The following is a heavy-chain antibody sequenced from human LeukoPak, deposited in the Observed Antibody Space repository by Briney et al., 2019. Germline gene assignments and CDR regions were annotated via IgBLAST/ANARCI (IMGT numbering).Heavy chain of an antibody. Sequence: KPSETLSLMCTVSDGSIRAFYGSWIRKPPAKALECIGYNYYSGSTNYNPSRMSRPTISVDTSQHQFSLKLSFVTAADTAVYYCAGRFRSGMEVWGQGTTVTVSS. CDR2: NYYSGST. V-gene: IGHV4-59*01. CDR1: DGSIRAFY. J-gene: IGHJ6*02. D-gene: IGHD3-10*01. CDR3: AGRFRSGMEV.